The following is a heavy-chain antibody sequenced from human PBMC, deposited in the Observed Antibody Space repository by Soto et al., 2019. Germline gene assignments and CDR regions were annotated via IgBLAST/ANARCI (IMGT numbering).Heavy chain of an antibody. CDR3: ARRTWFGELLGYSYGMDA. CDR2: INAGNGNT. D-gene: IGHD3-10*01. CDR1: GYTFTSYA. Sequence: ASVKVSSKASGYTFTSYAMHWVRQAPGQRLEWMGWINAGNGNTKYSQKFQGRVTITRDTSASTAYMELSSLRSEDTAVYYCARRTWFGELLGYSYGMDAWGQGTTVTVSS. J-gene: IGHJ6*02. V-gene: IGHV1-3*01.